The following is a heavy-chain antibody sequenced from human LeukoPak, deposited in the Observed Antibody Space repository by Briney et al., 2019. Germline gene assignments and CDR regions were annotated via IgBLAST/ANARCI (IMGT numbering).Heavy chain of an antibody. D-gene: IGHD2-2*01. Sequence: ASVKVSCKASGYTFTSYDINWVRQATGQGLEWMGWMNPNSGNTGYAQKFQGRVTITADKSTSTAYMELSSLRSEDTAVYYCARDPSVHIVVVPAAPDYWGQGTLVTVSS. CDR2: MNPNSGNT. J-gene: IGHJ4*02. CDR1: GYTFTSYD. V-gene: IGHV1-8*01. CDR3: ARDPSVHIVVVPAAPDY.